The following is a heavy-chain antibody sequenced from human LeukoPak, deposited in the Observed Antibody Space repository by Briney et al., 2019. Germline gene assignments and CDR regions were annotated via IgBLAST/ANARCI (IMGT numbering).Heavy chain of an antibody. V-gene: IGHV4-39*07. CDR3: ARHYDFWSGYPNFDY. J-gene: IGHJ4*02. Sequence: SETLSLTCTVSGGSISSSSYYWGWIRQPPGKGLEWIGSLYYSGSTYYNPSLKSQVTISVDTSKNQFSLKLSSVTAADTAVYYCARHYDFWSGYPNFDYWGQGTLVTVSS. CDR1: GGSISSSSYY. CDR2: LYYSGST. D-gene: IGHD3-3*01.